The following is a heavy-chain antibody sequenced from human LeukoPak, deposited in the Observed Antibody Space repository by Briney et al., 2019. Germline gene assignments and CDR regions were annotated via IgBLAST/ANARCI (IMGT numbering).Heavy chain of an antibody. J-gene: IGHJ4*02. D-gene: IGHD5-12*01. CDR2: INPNSGDT. V-gene: IGHV1-2*06. CDR1: GYIFSGFY. Sequence: VASVKVSCKASGYIFSGFYLDWVRQAPGQGLEYMGRINPNSGDTDYAQQFQGRVAMTRDTSTNTGYMELSGLRSDDTAVYYCAESYNGYESKPDYWGQGTLVTVSS. CDR3: AESYNGYESKPDY.